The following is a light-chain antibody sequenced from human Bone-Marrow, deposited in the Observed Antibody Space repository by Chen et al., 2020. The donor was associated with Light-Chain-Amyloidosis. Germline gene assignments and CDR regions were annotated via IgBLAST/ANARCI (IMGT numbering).Light chain of an antibody. CDR2: WAS. CDR1: PSLLYKSNNKNY. V-gene: IGKV4-1*01. J-gene: IGKJ3*01. CDR3: QEYFSDPFA. Sequence: DIVLSQSSDSLVVSLAERATINCKSSPSLLYKSNNKNYLAWYQQTPGQPPTLLIYWASTREAVVPDRFTGSGSGTDFTLTISSLQAEDVAVYYCQEYFSDPFAFGPGTKVEIK.